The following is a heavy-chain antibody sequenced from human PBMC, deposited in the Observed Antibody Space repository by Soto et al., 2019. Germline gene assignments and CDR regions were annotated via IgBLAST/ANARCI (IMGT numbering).Heavy chain of an antibody. CDR2: FDPEDGET. Sequence: ASVKVSCKVSGYTLTELSMHWVRQAPGKGLEWMGGFDPEDGETIYAQKFQGRVTMTEDTSTDTAYMELSSLRSEDTAVYYCATWAHEIKPHAFDIWGQGKMVTVSS. CDR3: ATWAHEIKPHAFDI. J-gene: IGHJ3*02. CDR1: GYTLTELS. V-gene: IGHV1-24*01.